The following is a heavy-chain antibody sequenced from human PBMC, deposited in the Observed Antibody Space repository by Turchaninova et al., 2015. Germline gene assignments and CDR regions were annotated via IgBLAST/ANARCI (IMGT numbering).Heavy chain of an antibody. Sequence: QVTLKESGPALVKPTQTLPLTCTFSGFSLSTSGMRVSWISQPPGTALEWLAGLDWDDDKFYRPSLKTRLTISKDTXXNQVXLKMTXXDPXXXATDYCAXXXYCSGRNCYXYGFXXWGQGTMVTXSS. CDR1: GFSLSTSGMR. V-gene: IGHV2-70*04. CDR3: AXXXYCSGRNCYXYGFXX. D-gene: IGHD2-15*01. J-gene: IGHJ3*02. CDR2: LDWDDDK.